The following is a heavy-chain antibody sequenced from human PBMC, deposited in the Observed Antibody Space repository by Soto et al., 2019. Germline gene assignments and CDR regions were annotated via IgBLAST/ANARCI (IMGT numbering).Heavy chain of an antibody. J-gene: IGHJ4*02. Sequence: GGSLRLSCAASGSTFSSDAMSWVRQAPGKGLEWVAVISYDGSNKYYADSVKGRFTISRDNSKNTLYLQMNSLRAEDTAVYYCATPQGGWYPPFDYWGQGTLVTVS. CDR2: ISYDGSNK. V-gene: IGHV3-30*03. CDR1: GSTFSSDA. CDR3: ATPQGGWYPPFDY. D-gene: IGHD6-19*01.